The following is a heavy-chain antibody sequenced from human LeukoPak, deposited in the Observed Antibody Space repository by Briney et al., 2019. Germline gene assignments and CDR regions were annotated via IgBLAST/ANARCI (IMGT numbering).Heavy chain of an antibody. CDR2: IYYSGST. D-gene: IGHD3-10*01. CDR3: ARASVLLSADY. J-gene: IGHJ4*02. Sequence: SETLSLTCTVSGGSISSYYWSWIRQPPGKRLEWIGYIYYSGSTNYNPSLKSRVTISVDTSKNQFSLKLSSVTAADTAVYYCARASVLLSADYWGQGILVIVSA. CDR1: GGSISSYY. V-gene: IGHV4-59*01.